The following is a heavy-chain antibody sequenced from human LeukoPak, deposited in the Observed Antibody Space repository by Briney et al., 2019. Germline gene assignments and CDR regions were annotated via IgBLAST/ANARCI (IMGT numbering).Heavy chain of an antibody. V-gene: IGHV5-51*01. CDR1: GYRFTNYW. D-gene: IGHD4-23*01. J-gene: IGHJ2*01. CDR3: ARRVVNNRNWYFNL. CDR2: IYPGDSNT. Sequence: GESLKISCKGSGYRFTNYWIGWVRQMPGKGLEWMGIIYPGDSNTRYSPSFQGQVAISADKSINTAYVQWSSLKASDTAMYYCARRVVNNRNWYFNLWGRGTLVTVSS.